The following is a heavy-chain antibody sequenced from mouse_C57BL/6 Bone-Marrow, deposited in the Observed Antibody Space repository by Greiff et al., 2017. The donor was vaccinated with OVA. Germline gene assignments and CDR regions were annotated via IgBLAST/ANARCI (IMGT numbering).Heavy chain of an antibody. D-gene: IGHD1-1*01. CDR2: ISDGGSYT. Sequence: DVKLVESGGGLVKPGGSLKLSCAASGFTFSSYAMSWVRQTPEKRLEWVATISDGGSYTYYPDNVKGRFTISRDNAKNNLYLQMSHLKSEDTAMYYCARDLPYYYGSPWFAYWGQGTLVTVSA. J-gene: IGHJ3*01. V-gene: IGHV5-4*01. CDR3: ARDLPYYYGSPWFAY. CDR1: GFTFSSYA.